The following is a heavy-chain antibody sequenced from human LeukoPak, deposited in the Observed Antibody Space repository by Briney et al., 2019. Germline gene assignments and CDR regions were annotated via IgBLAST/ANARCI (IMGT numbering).Heavy chain of an antibody. CDR1: GFTFSNYA. J-gene: IGHJ1*01. D-gene: IGHD4-17*01. V-gene: IGHV3-23*01. CDR3: AKGRGDYVPAEYLQH. CDR2: ISGNSDRT. Sequence: GGSLGLSCAGSGFTFSNYAMTWVRQAPGKGREWVSSISGNSDRTYYADSVKGRFTISRDNSKNTVTLQMNSLRAEDTAVYSCAKGRGDYVPAEYLQHWGQGTLVTVSS.